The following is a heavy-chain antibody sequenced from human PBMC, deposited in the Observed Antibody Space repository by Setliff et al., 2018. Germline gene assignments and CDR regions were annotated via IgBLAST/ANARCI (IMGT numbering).Heavy chain of an antibody. CDR1: GGTFSSYA. V-gene: IGHV1-69*06. D-gene: IGHD3-3*01. CDR3: ARGRHPPWSGYPYYYMDV. Sequence: SVKGLRKASGGTFSSYAISWVRQAPGQGLEWMGRIIPIFGTANYAQKFQGRVTITADKSTSTAYMELSSLRSEDTAVYYCARGRHPPWSGYPYYYMDVWGKGTTVTVSS. CDR2: IIPIFGTA. J-gene: IGHJ6*03.